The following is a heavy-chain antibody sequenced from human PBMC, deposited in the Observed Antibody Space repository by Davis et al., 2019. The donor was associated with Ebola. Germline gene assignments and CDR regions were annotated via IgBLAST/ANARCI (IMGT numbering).Heavy chain of an antibody. CDR1: GFTFSSYW. V-gene: IGHV3-7*01. J-gene: IGHJ6*03. CDR2: IKQDGSEK. D-gene: IGHD5/OR15-5a*01. CDR3: ARVCLPLGYYYYYMDV. Sequence: PGGSLRLSCAASGFTFSSYWMSWVRQAPGKGLEWVANIKQDGSEKYYVDSVKGRFTISRDNAKNSLYLQMNSLRAEDTAVYYCARVCLPLGYYYYYMDVWGKGTTVTVSS.